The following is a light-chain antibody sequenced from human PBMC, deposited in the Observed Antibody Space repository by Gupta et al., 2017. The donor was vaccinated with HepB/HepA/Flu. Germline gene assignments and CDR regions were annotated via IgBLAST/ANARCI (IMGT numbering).Light chain of an antibody. J-gene: IGKJ3*01. V-gene: IGKV3-11*01. CDR3: QQRSNWPPLST. Sequence: EIVLTQSPATLSLSPGERATLSCRASQSVSSYLAWYQQKPGQAPRLLIYDASNRATGIPARFSGSGSGTDFTHTISSLEPEDFAVYYCQQRSNWPPLSTFGPGTKVDIK. CDR2: DAS. CDR1: QSVSSY.